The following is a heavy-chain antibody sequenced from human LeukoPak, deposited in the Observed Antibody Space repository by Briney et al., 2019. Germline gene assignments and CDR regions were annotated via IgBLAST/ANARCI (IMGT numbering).Heavy chain of an antibody. CDR2: IYYSGST. CDR3: ARLITGGVYYMDV. D-gene: IGHD1-14*01. V-gene: IGHV4-38-2*02. Sequence: SETLSLTCTVSGYSISSGYYWGWIRQPPGKGLEWIGIIYYSGSTYYNPSLKSRVTLSVDTSKNQFSLRLSSVTAADTAVYYCARLITGGVYYMDVWGKGTTVTVSS. CDR1: GYSISSGYY. J-gene: IGHJ6*03.